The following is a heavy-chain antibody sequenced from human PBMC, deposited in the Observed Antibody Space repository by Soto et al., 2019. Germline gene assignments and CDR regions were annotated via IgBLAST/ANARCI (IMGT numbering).Heavy chain of an antibody. D-gene: IGHD5-12*01. CDR3: AKGGYIVPAGYFDY. Sequence: GGSLRLSCAASGFTFSSYAMSWVRQAPGKGLEWVSAISGSGGSTYYADSVKGRVTISRDNSKNTLYLQMNSPRAEDTAAYYCAKGGYIVPAGYFDYWGQGTLVTV. CDR2: ISGSGGST. V-gene: IGHV3-23*01. CDR1: GFTFSSYA. J-gene: IGHJ4*02.